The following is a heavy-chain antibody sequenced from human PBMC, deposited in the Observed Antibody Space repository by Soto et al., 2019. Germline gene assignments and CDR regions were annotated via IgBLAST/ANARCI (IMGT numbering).Heavy chain of an antibody. CDR2: SRNRANSYTT. CDR3: VGGITIIGGTHFDD. Sequence: GGSLRLSCAASGFTFSDHYMDWVRQAPGKGLEWVGRSRNRANSYTTEYAASVKGRFSISRDDSKNSVYLQMNSLKTEDTAVYYCVGGITIIGGTHFDDWGQGTLVTVSS. V-gene: IGHV3-72*01. CDR1: GFTFSDHY. J-gene: IGHJ4*02. D-gene: IGHD3-10*01.